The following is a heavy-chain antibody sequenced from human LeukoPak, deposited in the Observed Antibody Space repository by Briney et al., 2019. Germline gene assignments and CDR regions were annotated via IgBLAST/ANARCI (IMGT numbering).Heavy chain of an antibody. D-gene: IGHD3-9*01. CDR3: ASYDILTGYYTSFDY. J-gene: IGHJ4*02. CDR2: ISAYNGNT. V-gene: IGHV1-18*01. CDR1: GYTFTSYG. Sequence: GASVKVSCKASGYTFTSYGISWVRQAPGQGLEWMGWISAYNGNTNYAQKLQGRVTITRDTSASTAYMELSSLRSEDTAVYYCASYDILTGYYTSFDYWGQGTLVTVSS.